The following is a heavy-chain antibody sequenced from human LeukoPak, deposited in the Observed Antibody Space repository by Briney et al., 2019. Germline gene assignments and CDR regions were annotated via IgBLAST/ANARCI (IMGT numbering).Heavy chain of an antibody. CDR1: GFTFSSYG. D-gene: IGHD3-16*02. CDR2: ISGSGGST. V-gene: IGHV3-23*01. CDR3: AKDRLRLGELSCPLDY. J-gene: IGHJ4*02. Sequence: GGSLRLSCAASGFTFSSYGMHWVRQAPGKGLEWVSAISGSGGSTYYADSVKGRFTISRDNSKNTLYLQMNSLRAEDTAVYYCAKDRLRLGELSCPLDYWGQGTLVTVSS.